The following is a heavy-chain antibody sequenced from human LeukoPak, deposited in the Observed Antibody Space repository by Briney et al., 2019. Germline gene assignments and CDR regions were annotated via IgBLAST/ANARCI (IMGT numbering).Heavy chain of an antibody. CDR1: GFTYSTYS. Sequence: GGSLRLSCAASGFTYSTYSMNWVRQAPGKGLEWVSSISTSSSYINYADSVKGRFTISRDNAKISMYLQMNSLRADDTAVYYCARDHTDYEYGSFTYHYQYMDVWGKGTTVTLSS. V-gene: IGHV3-21*06. CDR3: ARDHTDYEYGSFTYHYQYMDV. J-gene: IGHJ6*03. CDR2: ISTSSSYI. D-gene: IGHD4-17*01.